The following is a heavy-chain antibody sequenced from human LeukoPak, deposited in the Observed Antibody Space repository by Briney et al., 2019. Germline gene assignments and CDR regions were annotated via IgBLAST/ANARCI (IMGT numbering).Heavy chain of an antibody. J-gene: IGHJ5*02. V-gene: IGHV4-4*09. Sequence: SETLSLTCTVSGDSISSYYWSWIRQPPGKGLEWIGYIYTSGGTNYIPSLKGRVTISIDTSKNQFSLKLSSVTAADSAVYYCARWPGGLSGTYYDPSTNWFDPWGQGVLVTVSS. CDR3: ARWPGGLSGTYYDPSTNWFDP. CDR2: IYTSGGT. D-gene: IGHD3-10*01. CDR1: GDSISSYY.